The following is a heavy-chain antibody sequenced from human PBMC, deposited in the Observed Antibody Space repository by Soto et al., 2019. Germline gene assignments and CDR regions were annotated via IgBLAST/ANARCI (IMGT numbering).Heavy chain of an antibody. D-gene: IGHD3-9*01. V-gene: IGHV3-30*18. CDR3: ANGKVYDILTGYPLHYYYYGMDV. J-gene: IGHJ6*02. CDR1: GFTFSSYG. CDR2: ISYDGSNK. Sequence: PGGSLRLSCAASGFTFSSYGMHWVRQAPGKGLEWVAVISYDGSNKYYADSVKGRFTISRDNSKNTLYLQMNSLRAEDTAVYYCANGKVYDILTGYPLHYYYYGMDVWGQGTTVTVSS.